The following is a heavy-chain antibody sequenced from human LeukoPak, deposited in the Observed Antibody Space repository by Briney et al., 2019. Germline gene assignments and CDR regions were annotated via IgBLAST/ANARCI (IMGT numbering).Heavy chain of an antibody. CDR1: GFTFSDYY. V-gene: IGHV3-11*01. CDR3: ARDSSSWYETYYYYYGMDV. J-gene: IGHJ6*02. Sequence: GGSLRLSCAASGFTFSDYYMSWIRQAPGKGLEWVSYISSSGSTIYYADSVKGRFTISRDNAKNSLYLQMNSLRAEDTAVYYCARDSSSWYETYYYYYGMDVWGQGTTVTVSS. CDR2: ISSSGSTI. D-gene: IGHD6-13*01.